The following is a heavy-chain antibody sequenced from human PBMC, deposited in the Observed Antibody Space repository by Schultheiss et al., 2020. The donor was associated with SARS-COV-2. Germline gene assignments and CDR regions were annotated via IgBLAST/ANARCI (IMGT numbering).Heavy chain of an antibody. D-gene: IGHD6-19*01. CDR3: AKAPSIGWDWFDP. CDR1: GFTFSTYN. CDR2: ITSSSSTT. J-gene: IGHJ5*02. V-gene: IGHV3-48*01. Sequence: GGSLRLSCAASGFTFSTYNMNWVRQAPGKGLEWVSYITSSSSTTYSADSVKGRFTISRDNSKNTLYLQMNSLRAEDTAVYYCAKAPSIGWDWFDPWGQGTLVTVSS.